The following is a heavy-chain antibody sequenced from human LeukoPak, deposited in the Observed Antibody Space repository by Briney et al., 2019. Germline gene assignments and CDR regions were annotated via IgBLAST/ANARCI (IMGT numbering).Heavy chain of an antibody. Sequence: TPSETLSLTCTVSGGPISSYYWNWIRQPPGKGLEWIGYIYGSGSTKYNPSLKGRVTISVDTSKNQFSLKLSSVTAADTAVYYCARGGSSWIYYYYYMDVWGKGTTVTVSS. D-gene: IGHD6-13*01. J-gene: IGHJ6*03. V-gene: IGHV4-59*01. CDR1: GGPISSYY. CDR2: IYGSGST. CDR3: ARGGSSWIYYYYYMDV.